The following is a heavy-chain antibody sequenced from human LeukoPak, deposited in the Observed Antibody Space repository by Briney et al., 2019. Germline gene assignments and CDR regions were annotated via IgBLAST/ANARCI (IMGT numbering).Heavy chain of an antibody. J-gene: IGHJ4*02. CDR3: ARVYGSGRYSYY. Sequence: PSETLSLTCTVSGGSVSSGSYYWSWIRQPPGKGLEWIGYIYYSGSTNYNPSLKSRVTISVDTSKNQFSLKLSSVTAADTAVYYCARVYGSGRYSYYWGQGTLVTVSS. D-gene: IGHD3-10*01. CDR2: IYYSGST. V-gene: IGHV4-61*01. CDR1: GGSVSSGSYY.